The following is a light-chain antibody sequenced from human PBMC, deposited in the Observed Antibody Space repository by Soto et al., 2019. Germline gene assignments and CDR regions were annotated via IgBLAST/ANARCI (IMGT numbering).Light chain of an antibody. CDR2: DVS. V-gene: IGLV2-14*01. CDR1: SSDVGGYNY. CDR3: TSYTSSSTWV. J-gene: IGLJ3*02. Sequence: QSALTQPASVSGSPGQSITISCTGTSSDVGGYNYVSWYQQHPGKAPKFMIYDVSNRPSGVSNRFSGSKSGNTASLTISGLQAEDEAHYFCTSYTSSSTWVFGGGTKLTVL.